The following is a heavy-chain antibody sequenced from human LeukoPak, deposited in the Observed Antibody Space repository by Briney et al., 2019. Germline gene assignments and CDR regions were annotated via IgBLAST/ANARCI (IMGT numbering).Heavy chain of an antibody. Sequence: KPSGTLSLTCAVSGGSISSSNWWSWVRQPPGKGLEWIGEIYHSGSTNYNPSLKSRVTISVDKSKNQFSLKLSSVTAADTAVYYCARENRLGGSYYQTADRLLNAFDIWGQGTMVTVSS. D-gene: IGHD1-26*01. CDR1: GGSISSSNW. CDR2: IYHSGST. J-gene: IGHJ3*02. V-gene: IGHV4-4*02. CDR3: ARENRLGGSYYQTADRLLNAFDI.